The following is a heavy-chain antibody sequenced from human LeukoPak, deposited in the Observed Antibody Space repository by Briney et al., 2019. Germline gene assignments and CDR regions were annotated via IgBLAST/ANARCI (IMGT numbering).Heavy chain of an antibody. CDR3: ARHDYYYYGMDV. CDR1: GGSISTYY. V-gene: IGHV4-59*08. Sequence: KPSETLSLTCTVSGGSISTYYWSRIRQPPGKGLEWIGYIYYSGSTNYNPSLKSRVTISVDTSKNQFSLNLTAVTATDTAVYYCARHDYYYYGMDVWGQGTTVTVSS. J-gene: IGHJ6*02. CDR2: IYYSGST.